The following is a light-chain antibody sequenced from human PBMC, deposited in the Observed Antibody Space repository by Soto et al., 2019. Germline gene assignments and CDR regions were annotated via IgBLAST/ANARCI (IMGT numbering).Light chain of an antibody. CDR1: ESISSK. CDR3: QQYNTWSSIT. J-gene: IGKJ5*01. CDR2: GAS. V-gene: IGKV3-15*01. Sequence: EIVMTQSPATLSVSPGERVTLSCRASESISSKLAWYQQKPGQAPSLLMYGASTRATGIPARFSGSGSGTEFTLNISSLQSEDFAVYYCQQYNTWSSITFGQGTRLEIK.